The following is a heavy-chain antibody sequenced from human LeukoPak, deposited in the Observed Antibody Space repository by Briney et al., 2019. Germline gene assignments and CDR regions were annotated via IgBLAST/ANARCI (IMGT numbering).Heavy chain of an antibody. J-gene: IGHJ5*02. CDR3: ARGPYSLSYYVPPTWFDP. V-gene: IGHV1-69*04. CDR2: IIPILGIA. Sequence: SVKVSCKASGGTFSSYAISWVRQAPGQGLEWMGRIIPILGIANYAQKFQGRVTITADKSTSTAYMELSSLRSEDTAVYYCARGPYSLSYYVPPTWFDPWGQGTLVTVSS. CDR1: GGTFSSYA. D-gene: IGHD3-10*02.